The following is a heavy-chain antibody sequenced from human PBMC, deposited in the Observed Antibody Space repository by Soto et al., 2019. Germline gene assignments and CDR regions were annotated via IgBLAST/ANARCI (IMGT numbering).Heavy chain of an antibody. J-gene: IGHJ6*02. V-gene: IGHV1-46*01. CDR3: ARDPTLSLTYHYYGMDV. CDR1: GYTFTSYY. CDR2: INPSGGSA. Sequence: QVQLMQSGAEVKKPGASVKVSCKASGYTFTSYYIHWVRQAPGQGLEWMGIINPSGGSASYARKFQGRVAMTRDTSTSTVYMEVSSLASEDTAVYYCARDPTLSLTYHYYGMDVWGQGTTVTVSS.